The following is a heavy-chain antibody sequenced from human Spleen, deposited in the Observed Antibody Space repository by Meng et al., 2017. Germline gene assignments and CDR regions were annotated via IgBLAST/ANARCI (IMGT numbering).Heavy chain of an antibody. J-gene: IGHJ5*02. CDR1: GGSFSGYY. CDR2: INHSGST. Sequence: QVWLQQWEAGLLKPSETLSLTCAVYGGSFSGYYWSWIRQPPGKGLEWIGEINHSGSTNYNPSLKSRVTISVDTSKNQFSLKLSSVTAADTAVYYCARRTYYDFWSGYYKTFDPWGQGTLVTVSS. V-gene: IGHV4-34*02. CDR3: ARRTYYDFWSGYYKTFDP. D-gene: IGHD3-3*01.